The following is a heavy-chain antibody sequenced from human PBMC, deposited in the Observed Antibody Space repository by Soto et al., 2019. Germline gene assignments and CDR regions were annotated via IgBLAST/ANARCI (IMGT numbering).Heavy chain of an antibody. J-gene: IGHJ4*02. CDR1: GFDFRNTW. Sequence: GGSLRLSCAASGFDFRNTWIHWVRQVPGKGLEWVSRINSDGSSIIYADFVKGRFTFSRDNAKNTVYLEMSSLRVEDTAVYYCAKDWFPTIDSWGQGTPVTVSS. V-gene: IGHV3-74*01. D-gene: IGHD2-2*01. CDR3: AKDWFPTIDS. CDR2: INSDGSSI.